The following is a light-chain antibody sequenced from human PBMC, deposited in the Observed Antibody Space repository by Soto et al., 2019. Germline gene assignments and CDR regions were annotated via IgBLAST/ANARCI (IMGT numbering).Light chain of an antibody. V-gene: IGLV2-14*01. CDR3: TSYTTSSTLV. CDR2: EVS. Sequence: QSALTQPASVSGSPGQSITISCTGTSSDVGGYNYVSWYQHHPGKAPKLIIYEVSNRPSGVSNRFSGSKSGNTASLTISGLQAEDEADYYCTSYTTSSTLVFGTGTQLTVL. CDR1: SSDVGGYNY. J-gene: IGLJ1*01.